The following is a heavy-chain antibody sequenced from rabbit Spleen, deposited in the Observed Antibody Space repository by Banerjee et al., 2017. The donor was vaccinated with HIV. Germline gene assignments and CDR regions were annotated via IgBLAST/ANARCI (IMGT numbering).Heavy chain of an antibody. CDR2: IDAGDSGFT. J-gene: IGHJ6*01. D-gene: IGHD1-1*01. CDR1: GFSCYYKCV. CDR3: ARDTSSSFSSYGMDL. Sequence: QEQLVESGGGLVTLGGSLTLTCTASGFSCYYKCVMCWVRQAPGKGLEWIACIDAGDSGFTYFANWAKGRFTVSKTSSTTVTLHMTSLTAADTATYFCARDTSSSFSSYGMDLWGQGTLVTVS. V-gene: IGHV1S45*01.